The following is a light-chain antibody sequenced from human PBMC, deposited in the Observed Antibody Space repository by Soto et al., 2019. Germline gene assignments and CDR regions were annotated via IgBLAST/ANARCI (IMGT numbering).Light chain of an antibody. CDR3: SSFTRGTTLV. J-gene: IGLJ2*01. CDR1: SRDVGYYDY. Sequence: QSVLTQPASVSGSLGQSITISCTGTSRDVGYYDYVSWYQQHPGRAPKLMIYEVTYRPSGVSNRFSGSKSGNTASLTISGLQAEDEADYYCSSFTRGTTLVFGGGTKLTVL. V-gene: IGLV2-14*01. CDR2: EVT.